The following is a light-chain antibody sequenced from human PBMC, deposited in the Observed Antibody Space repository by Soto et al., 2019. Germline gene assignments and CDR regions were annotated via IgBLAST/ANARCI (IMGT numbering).Light chain of an antibody. CDR3: LLSYNGVDVV. CDR1: TGAVTSGHY. V-gene: IGLV7-46*01. CDR2: DTS. Sequence: QAVVTQEPSLTVSPGGTVTLTCGSSTGAVTSGHYPYWFQQKPGQAPRSLIYDTSNKHSWTPARFSGSLLGGKAALTLSGAQPEDEAEYYCLLSYNGVDVVFGGGTKLTVL. J-gene: IGLJ2*01.